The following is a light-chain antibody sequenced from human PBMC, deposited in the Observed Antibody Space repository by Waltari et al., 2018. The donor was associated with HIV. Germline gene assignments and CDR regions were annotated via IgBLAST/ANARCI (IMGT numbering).Light chain of an antibody. V-gene: IGKV6-21*01. CDR2: YAS. CDR1: QSIGSS. CDR3: HQSSSFEFT. J-gene: IGKJ3*01. Sequence: EIVLTQSPAFQSVTPTETVTITCRASQSIGSSLHWYQQKPDQSPKLLIKYASQSFSGVPSRFSGSGSGTDFTLTINSLEAEDAATYYCHQSSSFEFTFGPGTKVDIK.